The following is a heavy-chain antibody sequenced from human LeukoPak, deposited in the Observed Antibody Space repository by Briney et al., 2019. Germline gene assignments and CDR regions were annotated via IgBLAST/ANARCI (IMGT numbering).Heavy chain of an antibody. CDR2: ISGSGGST. D-gene: IGHD6-13*01. Sequence: GGSLRLSCAASGFTFSSYAMSWVRQAPGKGLEWVSAISGSGGSTYYADSVKGRFTISRDNSKNTLYLQMNSLKTEDTAVYYCTTAPLYSSSWPAFGYWGQGTLVTVSS. J-gene: IGHJ4*02. V-gene: IGHV3-23*01. CDR1: GFTFSSYA. CDR3: TTAPLYSSSWPAFGY.